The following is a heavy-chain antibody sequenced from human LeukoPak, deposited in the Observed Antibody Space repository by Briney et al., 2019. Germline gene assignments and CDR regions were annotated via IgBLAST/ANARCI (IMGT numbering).Heavy chain of an antibody. CDR2: ISWNSGSI. CDR3: AKDRVRGYYYGMDV. CDR1: GFTFDDYA. Sequence: GGSLRLSCAASGFTFDDYAMHWVRQAPGKGLEWVSGISWNSGSIGYADSVEGRFTISRDNAKNSLYLQMNSLRAEDTALYYCAKDRVRGYYYGMDVWGQGTTVTVSS. V-gene: IGHV3-9*01. D-gene: IGHD3-10*01. J-gene: IGHJ6*02.